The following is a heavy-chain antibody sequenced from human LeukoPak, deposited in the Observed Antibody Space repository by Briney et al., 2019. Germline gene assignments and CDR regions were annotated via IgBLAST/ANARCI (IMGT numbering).Heavy chain of an antibody. V-gene: IGHV4-34*01. D-gene: IGHD2-2*02. CDR2: INHSGST. Sequence: PSETLSLTCAVYGGSFSGYYWSWIRQPPVKGLEWIGEINHSGSTNYNPSLKSRVTISVDTSKNQFSLKLSSVTAADTAVYYCARWRGCSSTSCYTYYYYYYGMDVWGQGTTVTVSS. CDR1: GGSFSGYY. CDR3: ARWRGCSSTSCYTYYYYYYGMDV. J-gene: IGHJ6*02.